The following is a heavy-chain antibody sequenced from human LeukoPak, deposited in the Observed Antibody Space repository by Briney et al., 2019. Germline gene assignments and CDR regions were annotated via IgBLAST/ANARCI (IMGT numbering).Heavy chain of an antibody. CDR3: ARDKGVLWFGELLDWFDP. J-gene: IGHJ5*02. CDR1: GYTFTGYY. V-gene: IGHV1-2*02. D-gene: IGHD3-10*01. Sequence: GASVKVSCKASGYTFTGYYMHWVRQAPGQGLEWMGWINPNSGGTNYAQKFQGRVTMTRDTSISTAYMELNRLRSDDTAVYYCARDKGVLWFGELLDWFDPWGQGTLVTVSS. CDR2: INPNSGGT.